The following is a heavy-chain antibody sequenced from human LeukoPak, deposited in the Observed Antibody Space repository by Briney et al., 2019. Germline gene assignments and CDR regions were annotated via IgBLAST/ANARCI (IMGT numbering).Heavy chain of an antibody. CDR1: GFTVSSNY. CDR2: IYSGGST. V-gene: IGHV3-66*02. Sequence: GGSLRLSCAASGFTVSSNYMSWVRQAPGKGLEWVSVIYSGGSTYYADSVKGRFTISRDSSKNTLYLQMNSLRAEDTAVYYCARDEYCSGGSCSGYYMDVWGKGTTVTVSS. J-gene: IGHJ6*03. D-gene: IGHD2-15*01. CDR3: ARDEYCSGGSCSGYYMDV.